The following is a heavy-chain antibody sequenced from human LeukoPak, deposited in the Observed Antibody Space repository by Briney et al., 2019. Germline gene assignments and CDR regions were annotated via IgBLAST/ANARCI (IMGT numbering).Heavy chain of an antibody. D-gene: IGHD6-19*01. Sequence: EASVKVSCKASGYTFTGYYMHWVRQAPGQGLEWMGWINPNSGGTNYAQKFQGRVTMTRDTSTSTAYMELSRLRSDDTAVYYCARGANIAVAGSDYWGQGTLVTVSS. V-gene: IGHV1-2*02. CDR2: INPNSGGT. J-gene: IGHJ4*02. CDR1: GYTFTGYY. CDR3: ARGANIAVAGSDY.